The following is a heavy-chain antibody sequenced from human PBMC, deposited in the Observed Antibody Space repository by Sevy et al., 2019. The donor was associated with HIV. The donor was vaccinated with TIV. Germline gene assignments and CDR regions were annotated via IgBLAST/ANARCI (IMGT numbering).Heavy chain of an antibody. J-gene: IGHJ4*02. D-gene: IGHD3-22*01. V-gene: IGHV3-21*01. Sequence: GRSLRISCVASGFTFRSYTMKWVRQAPGKGLECVSSISSSGSYIYYADSVKGRFTISRDDAKNSLYLQMNTLRAEDAALYYCARVRPYDTRDFDYWGQGTLVTVSS. CDR2: ISSSGSYI. CDR1: GFTFRSYT. CDR3: ARVRPYDTRDFDY.